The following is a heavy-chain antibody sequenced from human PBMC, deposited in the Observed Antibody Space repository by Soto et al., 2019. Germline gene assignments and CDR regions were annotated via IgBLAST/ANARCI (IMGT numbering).Heavy chain of an antibody. Sequence: ASVKVSCKASGYTFTSYYMHWVRQAPGQGLEWMGIINPSGGSTSYAQKFQGRVTMTRDTSTSTVYMELSSLRSEDTAVYYCARESIAVARRYYYYGMDVWGQGTTVTVSS. CDR2: INPSGGST. CDR1: GYTFTSYY. D-gene: IGHD6-19*01. J-gene: IGHJ6*02. V-gene: IGHV1-46*03. CDR3: ARESIAVARRYYYYGMDV.